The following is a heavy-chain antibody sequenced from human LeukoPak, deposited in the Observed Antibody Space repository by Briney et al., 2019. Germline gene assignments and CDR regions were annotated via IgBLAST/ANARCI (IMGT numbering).Heavy chain of an antibody. CDR2: ISYDGSNK. D-gene: IGHD3-22*01. CDR3: ATSGVYYYDSSGLRSDAFDI. V-gene: IGHV3-30*04. J-gene: IGHJ3*02. CDR1: GFTFSSYA. Sequence: GRSLRLSCAASGFTFSSYAMHWVRQAPGKGLEWVAVISYDGSNKYYADSVKGRFTISRDNSKNTLYLHMNGLRAEDTAVYYCATSGVYYYDSSGLRSDAFDIWGQGTMVTVSS.